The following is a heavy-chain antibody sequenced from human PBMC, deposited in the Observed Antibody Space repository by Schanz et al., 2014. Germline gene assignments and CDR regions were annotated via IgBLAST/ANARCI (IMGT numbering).Heavy chain of an antibody. CDR2: ISGSSRTI. J-gene: IGHJ4*02. CDR1: GFGFSSHS. V-gene: IGHV3-48*01. D-gene: IGHD1-26*01. Sequence: EVQLVESGGGLIQPGGSLRLSCAASGFGFSSHSMNWVRQAPGKGLEWVSYISGSSRTIYYADSMKGRFTVSRDNAENALYLQMHNLTAEDTGLYFCAREGGGSHYHLDYWGQGTLVTVSS. CDR3: AREGGGSHYHLDY.